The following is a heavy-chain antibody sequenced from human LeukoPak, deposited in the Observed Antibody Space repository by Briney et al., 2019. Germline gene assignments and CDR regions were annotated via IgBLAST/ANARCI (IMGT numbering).Heavy chain of an antibody. J-gene: IGHJ4*02. Sequence: PSQTLSLTCTVSGGSISSGGYYWSWIRQHPGKGLEWIGYIYYSGSTYYNPSLKSRVTISVDTSKNQFSLKLSSVTAADTAVYYCAREGYSSGWNDYWGQGTLVTVSS. V-gene: IGHV4-31*03. CDR1: GGSISSGGYY. CDR2: IYYSGST. D-gene: IGHD6-19*01. CDR3: AREGYSSGWNDY.